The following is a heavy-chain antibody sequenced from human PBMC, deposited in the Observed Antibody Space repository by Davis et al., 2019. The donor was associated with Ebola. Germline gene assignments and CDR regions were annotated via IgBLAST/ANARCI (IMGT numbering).Heavy chain of an antibody. V-gene: IGHV3-33*05. J-gene: IGHJ4*02. CDR2: ISYDLSDK. CDR1: GFTFSSYG. Sequence: GESLKISCAASGFTFSSYGMHWVRQAQDKGLEWVAIISYDLSDKHSADSVKGRFTISRDNAKNSLYLQMNSLRDEDSAVYYCARASHLDYWGQGTLVTVSS. CDR3: ARASHLDY.